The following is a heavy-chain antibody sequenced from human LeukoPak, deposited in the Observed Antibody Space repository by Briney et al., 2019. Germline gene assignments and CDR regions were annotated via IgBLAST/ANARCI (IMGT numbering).Heavy chain of an antibody. CDR1: GLTFSNYW. Sequence: GGSLRLSCAASGLTFSNYWMSWVRQAPGKGLEWVANIKEDGSEKYYVDSMKGRFTISRVNAKNSLYLQMSSLRVEDTAVYYCARDRTGGYFDYWGQETLVTVSS. CDR2: IKEDGSEK. CDR3: ARDRTGGYFDY. J-gene: IGHJ4*02. V-gene: IGHV3-7*03. D-gene: IGHD4-23*01.